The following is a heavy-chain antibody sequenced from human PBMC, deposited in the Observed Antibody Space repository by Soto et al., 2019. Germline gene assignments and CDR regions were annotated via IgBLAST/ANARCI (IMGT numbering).Heavy chain of an antibody. D-gene: IGHD3-22*01. CDR2: IWYDGSNK. CDR3: ARNINLALEIVVVVDY. Sequence: SYGMHWVRQAPGKGLEWVAVIWYDGSNKYYADSVKGRFTISRDNSKNTLYLQMNSLRAEDTAVYYCARNINLALEIVVVVDYWGQGTLVTVSS. J-gene: IGHJ4*02. CDR1: SYG. V-gene: IGHV3-33*01.